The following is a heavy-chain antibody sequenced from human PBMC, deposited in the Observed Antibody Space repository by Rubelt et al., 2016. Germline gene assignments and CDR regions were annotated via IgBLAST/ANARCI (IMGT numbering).Heavy chain of an antibody. CDR3: ARDCSSTSCYGAFDI. D-gene: IGHD2-2*01. J-gene: IGHJ3*02. CDR2: IWYDGSNK. CDR1: GFTFSSYG. Sequence: QVHLVESGGGVVQPGRSLRLSCAASGFTFSSYGMHWVRQAPGKGLEWVAVIWYDGSNKYYADSVKGRFTISRDNSKNTRYLQMNSPRAEDTAVYYCARDCSSTSCYGAFDIWGQGTMVTVSS. V-gene: IGHV3-33*01.